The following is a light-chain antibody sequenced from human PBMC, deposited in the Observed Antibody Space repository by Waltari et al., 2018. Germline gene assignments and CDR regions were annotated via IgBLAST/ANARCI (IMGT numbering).Light chain of an antibody. Sequence: DIQMTQSPSTLSASVGDRVTITCRASQSIPRWLAWYQQKTGKAPKLLIYKASILESGVSSRFSGGGSGTEFTLTISSLQPDDFATYYCQHYDSYSATFGGGTKVEIK. V-gene: IGKV1-5*03. CDR3: QHYDSYSAT. CDR2: KAS. CDR1: QSIPRW. J-gene: IGKJ4*02.